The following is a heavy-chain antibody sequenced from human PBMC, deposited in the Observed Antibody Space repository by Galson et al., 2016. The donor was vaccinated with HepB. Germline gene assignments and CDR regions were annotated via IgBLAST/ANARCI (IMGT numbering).Heavy chain of an antibody. CDR2: ISYNSDNT. CDR1: GFAFSSYA. CDR3: AKSWTDYSRDY. D-gene: IGHD3/OR15-3a*01. J-gene: IGHJ4*02. V-gene: IGHV3-23*01. Sequence: SLRLSCAGSGFAFSSYAMSWVRQAPGKGLEWVSDISYNSDNTYYADHAPGRFTTSRDTSENTLFLQMNSLRAEDTAVYSCAKSWTDYSRDYWGQGTLVTVSS.